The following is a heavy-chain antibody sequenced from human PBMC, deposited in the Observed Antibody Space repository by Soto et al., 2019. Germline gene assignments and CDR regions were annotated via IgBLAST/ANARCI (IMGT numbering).Heavy chain of an antibody. CDR3: ARDDYGMDV. Sequence: QVHLVESGGGVVQPGRSLRLSCAASGFTFSNYHMHWVRQAPGKGLEWVAAMWYDGSNKYYAESVKGRFTISRDNSKDMLFLQMNSLRAEDTAIYYCARDDYGMDVWGRGTTVTVSS. CDR2: MWYDGSNK. V-gene: IGHV3-33*01. J-gene: IGHJ6*02. CDR1: GFTFSNYH.